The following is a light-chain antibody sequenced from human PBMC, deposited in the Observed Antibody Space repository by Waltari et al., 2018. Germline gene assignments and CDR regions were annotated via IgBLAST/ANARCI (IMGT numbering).Light chain of an antibody. CDR1: SSDIGGYNY. CDR2: DVN. J-gene: IGLJ3*02. CDR3: SSYASSITPNWV. Sequence: QSALTQPAAVSGSPAQSITISCTGTSSDIGGYNYVPWYQQHPGKAPKLMIYDVNKRPSGVSNRFSGSKSGNTASLTISGLQAEDEADYYCSSYASSITPNWVFGGGTKLTVL. V-gene: IGLV2-14*01.